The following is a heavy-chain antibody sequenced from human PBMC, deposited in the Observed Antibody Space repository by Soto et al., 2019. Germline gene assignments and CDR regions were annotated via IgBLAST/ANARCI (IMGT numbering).Heavy chain of an antibody. CDR3: ARGGSGSLTVGY. Sequence: EVQVVEAGGGLVQPGGSLRLSCAASGFTVSNNYMTWVRQAPGKGLEWVSLIYSRGGTDYADSVKGRFTISRDNSKNMVYLQMNSLRVEDSAVYYCARGGSGSLTVGYWGQGARVTVSS. J-gene: IGHJ4*02. D-gene: IGHD1-26*01. CDR1: GFTVSNNY. V-gene: IGHV3-66*01. CDR2: IYSRGGT.